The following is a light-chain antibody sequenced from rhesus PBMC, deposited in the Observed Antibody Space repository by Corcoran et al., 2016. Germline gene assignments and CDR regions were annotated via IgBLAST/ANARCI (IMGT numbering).Light chain of an antibody. J-gene: IGKJ1*01. CDR3: QHYYTTPWT. V-gene: IGKV1-33*02. Sequence: DIQMTQSPSSLSASVGDRVTITCRASQGITNALAWYQQKPGETPKLMIYEASSLQSGIPSRFGGSGSGTDFPLTISSLQSEDFATDYCQHYYTTPWTFGLGTKVEIK. CDR2: EAS. CDR1: QGITNA.